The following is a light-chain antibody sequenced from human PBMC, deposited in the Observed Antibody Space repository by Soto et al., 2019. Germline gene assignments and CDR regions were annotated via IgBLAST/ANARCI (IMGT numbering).Light chain of an antibody. V-gene: IGLV2-11*01. CDR2: DVS. CDR1: SSDVGGYNY. J-gene: IGLJ3*02. CDR3: CSYAGSYVWV. Sequence: QSALTQPRSVSWSPGQSVTISCTGTSSDVGGYNYVSWYQQHPGKAPKLMIYDVSKRPSGVPDRFSGSKSGNTASLTISGLQAEDEADDYCCSYAGSYVWVFGGGTKLTVL.